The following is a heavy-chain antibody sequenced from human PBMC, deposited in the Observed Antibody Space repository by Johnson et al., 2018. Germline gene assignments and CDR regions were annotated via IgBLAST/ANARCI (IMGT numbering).Heavy chain of an antibody. V-gene: IGHV3-23*04. CDR1: GFTFNSYV. CDR2: ISGSGANT. D-gene: IGHD6-25*01. J-gene: IGHJ6*03. CDR3: AKDPYSSGDFYYMDV. Sequence: VQLVQSGGGLVQPGGSVRLSCVGSGFTFNSYVMYWVRQSPGRGLDWVSGISGSGANTDYADSVKGRFTISRDNSKNTLYLQMNGLRAEDTAVYFCAKDPYSSGDFYYMDVWGKGTTVTVSS.